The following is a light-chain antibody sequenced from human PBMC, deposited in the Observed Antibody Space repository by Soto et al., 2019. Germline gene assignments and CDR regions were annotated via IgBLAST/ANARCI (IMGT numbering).Light chain of an antibody. CDR2: EAS. CDR3: HQYNNWPLT. CDR1: QSVSSN. V-gene: IGKV3-15*01. Sequence: EIVMTQSPATLSVSPGERATLSCRASQSVSSNLAWYQQKPGQTPRLLTSEASTRATGIPARFSGSGSGTEFTLTIGSLQSEDFEVYYCHQYNNWPLTFGHGTRVDIK. J-gene: IGKJ1*01.